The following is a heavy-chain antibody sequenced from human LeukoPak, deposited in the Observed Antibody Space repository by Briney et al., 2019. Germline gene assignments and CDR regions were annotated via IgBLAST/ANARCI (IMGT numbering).Heavy chain of an antibody. J-gene: IGHJ5*02. CDR2: ISGSGSST. V-gene: IGHV3-23*01. Sequence: GGSLRLSCAASGFIFSSYAMSWVRQAPGKVLEWVSTISGSGSSTYYADSVKGRFTIYRDNSKNTLYLKMNSLRAEDTAVYYCAKGGLNCFDPWGQGTLVTVSS. CDR3: AKGGLNCFDP. CDR1: GFIFSSYA.